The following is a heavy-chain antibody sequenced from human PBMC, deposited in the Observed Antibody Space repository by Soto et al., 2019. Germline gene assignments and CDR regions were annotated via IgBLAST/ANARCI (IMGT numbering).Heavy chain of an antibody. D-gene: IGHD3-16*01. J-gene: IGHJ5*02. CDR1: SGSISSSNW. V-gene: IGHV4-4*02. CDR3: ARAPLSVGGLDWFDP. CDR2: IYHSGST. Sequence: PSETLSLTCAVSSGSISSSNWWSWVRQPPGKGLEWIGEIYHSGSTNYNPSLKSRVTISVDKSKNQFSLKLSSVTAADTAVYYCARAPLSVGGLDWFDPWGQGTLVTVSS.